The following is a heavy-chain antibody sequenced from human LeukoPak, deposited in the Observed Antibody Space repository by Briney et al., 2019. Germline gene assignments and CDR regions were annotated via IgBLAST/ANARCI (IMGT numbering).Heavy chain of an antibody. D-gene: IGHD2-2*01. CDR1: GGSFSGYY. CDR3: ARGRIPIVVVPAADGGNFDY. J-gene: IGHJ4*02. Sequence: PSETLSLTCAVYGGSFSGYYWSWIRQPPGKGLEWLGEISHSGSTNYNPSLKTRVTISVDTSKNQFSLKLSSVTAADTAVYYCARGRIPIVVVPAADGGNFDYWGQGTLVTVSS. V-gene: IGHV4-34*01. CDR2: ISHSGST.